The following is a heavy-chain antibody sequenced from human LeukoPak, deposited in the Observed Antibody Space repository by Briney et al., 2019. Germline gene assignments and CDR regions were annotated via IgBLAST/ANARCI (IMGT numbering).Heavy chain of an antibody. CDR2: ISSSSSFI. CDR3: ARQYNWNDVAAFDI. D-gene: IGHD1-20*01. CDR1: GFTFSNYA. J-gene: IGHJ3*02. Sequence: GGSLRLSCAASGFTFSNYAMTWVRQAPGKGLEWVSSISSSSSFIYYADSVKGRLTISRDNAKNSLYLQMNSLRAEDTAVYYCARQYNWNDVAAFDIWGQGTMVTVSS. V-gene: IGHV3-21*01.